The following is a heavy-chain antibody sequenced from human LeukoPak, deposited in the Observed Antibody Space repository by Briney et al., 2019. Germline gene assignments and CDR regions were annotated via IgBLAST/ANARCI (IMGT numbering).Heavy chain of an antibody. CDR2: IYYSGST. D-gene: IGHD6-19*01. CDR1: GGSISSYY. J-gene: IGHJ4*02. Sequence: SETLSLTCTVSGGSISSYYWSWIRQPPGKGLEWIGYIYYSGSTNYNPSPKSRVTISVDTSKNQFSLKLSSVTAADTAVYYCARLPGYSSPHFDYWGQGTLVTVSS. CDR3: ARLPGYSSPHFDY. V-gene: IGHV4-59*08.